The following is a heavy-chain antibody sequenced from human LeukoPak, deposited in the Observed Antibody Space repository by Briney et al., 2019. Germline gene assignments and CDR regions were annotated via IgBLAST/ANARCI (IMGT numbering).Heavy chain of an antibody. Sequence: GRSLRLSCAASGFTFSTYVMHWVRQAPGKGLEWVAVIWYDGSNEYYADSVKGRFTISKDNSKNTLYLQMNSLRAEDTAVYYCATGGLTPVTYNWFDPWGQGTLVTVFS. D-gene: IGHD4-17*01. V-gene: IGHV3-33*01. CDR2: IWYDGSNE. J-gene: IGHJ5*02. CDR3: ATGGLTPVTYNWFDP. CDR1: GFTFSTYV.